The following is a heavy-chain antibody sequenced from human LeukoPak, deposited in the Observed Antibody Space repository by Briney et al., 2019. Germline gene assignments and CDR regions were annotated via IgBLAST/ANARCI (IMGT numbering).Heavy chain of an antibody. CDR1: GYTFTSYY. D-gene: IGHD6-25*01. CDR2: INPSGGST. Sequence: ASVKVSCKASGYTFTSYYMLWVRQAPGQGLEWMGIINPSGGSTSYAQKFQGRVTMTRDTSTSTVYMELSSLRSEDTAVYYCARGNAATPSGDYFDYWGQGTLVTVSS. V-gene: IGHV1-46*01. CDR3: ARGNAATPSGDYFDY. J-gene: IGHJ4*02.